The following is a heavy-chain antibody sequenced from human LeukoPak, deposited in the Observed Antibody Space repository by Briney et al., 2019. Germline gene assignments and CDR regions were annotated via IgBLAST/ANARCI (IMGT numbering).Heavy chain of an antibody. J-gene: IGHJ3*02. CDR3: ARGAYCSGSRCPGAFDI. CDR1: GFTFSSYA. V-gene: IGHV3-33*01. Sequence: QPGRSLRLSCAASGFTFSSYAMYWVRQAPGTGLEWVAVIWYDGSNKYYADSVKGRFTISRDNSKNTLYLQMNSLRAEDTAVYYCARGAYCSGSRCPGAFDIWGQGTMVTVSS. CDR2: IWYDGSNK. D-gene: IGHD2-15*01.